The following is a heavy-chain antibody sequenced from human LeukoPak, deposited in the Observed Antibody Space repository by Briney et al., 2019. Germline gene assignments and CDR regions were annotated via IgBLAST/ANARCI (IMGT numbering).Heavy chain of an antibody. D-gene: IGHD5-12*01. CDR2: ISYDGSNK. Sequence: GGSLRLPCAASGFTFSSYGMHWVGQAPGKGLEWVAVISYDGSNKYYADSVKGRFTISSDNSKNTLYLQMNSLRAEDTAVYYCAKDHRAYDFGSISGYWGQGTLVTVSS. J-gene: IGHJ4*02. CDR1: GFTFSSYG. CDR3: AKDHRAYDFGSISGY. V-gene: IGHV3-30*18.